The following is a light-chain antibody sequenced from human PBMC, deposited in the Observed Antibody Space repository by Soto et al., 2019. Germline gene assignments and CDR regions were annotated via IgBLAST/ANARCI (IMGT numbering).Light chain of an antibody. Sequence: QSVLTQPPSVSGAPGQRVTISCTGTRSNIGAGFDVHWYQQLPGTAPKLLIYDNNNRPSGVPDRFSASTSGTSASLAITGLQAEDEGDYYCQSYDSTLSARYVFGTGTKVTVL. J-gene: IGLJ1*01. CDR3: QSYDSTLSARYV. V-gene: IGLV1-40*01. CDR1: RSNIGAGFD. CDR2: DNN.